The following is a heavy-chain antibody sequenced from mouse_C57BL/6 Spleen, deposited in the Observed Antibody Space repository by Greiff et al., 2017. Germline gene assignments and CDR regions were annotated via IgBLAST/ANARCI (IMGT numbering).Heavy chain of an antibody. D-gene: IGHD2-3*01. Sequence: QVQLKESGPGLVQPSQSLSITCTVSGFSLTSYGVHWVRQSPGKGLEWLGVIWSGGSTDYNAAFISRLSISKDNSKSQVFFKMNSLQADDTAIYYCARNDGYYPWFAYWGQGTLVTVSA. CDR2: IWSGGST. J-gene: IGHJ3*01. CDR3: ARNDGYYPWFAY. V-gene: IGHV2-2*01. CDR1: GFSLTSYG.